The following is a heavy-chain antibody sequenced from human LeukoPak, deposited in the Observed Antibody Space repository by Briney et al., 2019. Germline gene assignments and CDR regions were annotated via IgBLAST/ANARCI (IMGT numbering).Heavy chain of an antibody. J-gene: IGHJ3*02. Sequence: GRSLRLSCAASGFTFSSYAMHWVRQAPGKGLEWVAVISYDGSNKYYADSVKGGFTISRDNSKNTLYLQMNSLRAEDTAVYYCARGFISRGYSYANDAFDIWGQGTMVTVSS. D-gene: IGHD5-18*01. CDR1: GFTFSSYA. CDR3: ARGFISRGYSYANDAFDI. CDR2: ISYDGSNK. V-gene: IGHV3-30*04.